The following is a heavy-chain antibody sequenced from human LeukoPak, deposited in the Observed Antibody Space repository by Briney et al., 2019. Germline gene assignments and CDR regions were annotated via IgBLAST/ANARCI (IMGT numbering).Heavy chain of an antibody. CDR3: ARASYDILTGSAPFDY. Sequence: TSSETLSLTCAVSGGSISSGGYSWSWIRQPPGKGLEWIGYIYHSGSTYYNPSLKSRVTISVDRSKNQFSLKLSSVTAADTAVYYCARASYDILTGSAPFDYWGQGTLVTVSS. V-gene: IGHV4-30-2*01. CDR2: IYHSGST. D-gene: IGHD3-9*01. J-gene: IGHJ4*02. CDR1: GGSISSGGYS.